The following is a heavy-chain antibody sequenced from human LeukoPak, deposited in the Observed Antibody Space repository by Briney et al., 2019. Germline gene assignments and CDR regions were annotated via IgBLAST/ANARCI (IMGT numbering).Heavy chain of an antibody. CDR2: ISTYNGNT. V-gene: IGHV1-18*04. CDR3: ARDLGHCRDIICSSSAY. CDR1: GYTFDRYA. Sequence: ASVKVSCKGSGYTFDRYAINWVRQAPGQGLEWMGWISTYNGNTIYSQKFQGRVTMTTDPSTNTVYMDVRSLRSDDTAVYFCARDLGHCRDIICSSSAYWGQGTLVTVSS. J-gene: IGHJ4*02. D-gene: IGHD6-6*01.